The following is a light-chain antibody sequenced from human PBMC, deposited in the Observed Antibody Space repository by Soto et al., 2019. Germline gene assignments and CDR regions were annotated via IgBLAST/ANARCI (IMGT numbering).Light chain of an antibody. J-gene: IGKJ1*01. V-gene: IGKV3-15*01. CDR3: QQYNNWPLT. CDR1: QSINSN. CDR2: GES. Sequence: EILMTQSPATLSVSPGERATLSCRASQSINSNLAWYQQKPGQAPRLLLYGESTRAPGVPARFGGSGSGTEFTLTISSLQSEDFAVYYCQQYNNWPLTFGQGTKVEIK.